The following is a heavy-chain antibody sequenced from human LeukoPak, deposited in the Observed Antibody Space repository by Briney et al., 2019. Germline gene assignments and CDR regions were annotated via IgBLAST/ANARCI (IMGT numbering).Heavy chain of an antibody. CDR1: GLAFSAYK. V-gene: IGHV3-74*01. J-gene: IGHJ4*02. CDR3: ARGVYDSSIDY. CDR2: ISTDGYTT. D-gene: IGHD3-22*01. Sequence: GGSLRLSCAASGLAFSAYKMHWVRQAPRKGLVWVSRISTDGYTTDYADFVQGRFTASRDNTKNTWSLEMNSLRAEDTAVYYCARGVYDSSIDYWGQGTLVTVSS.